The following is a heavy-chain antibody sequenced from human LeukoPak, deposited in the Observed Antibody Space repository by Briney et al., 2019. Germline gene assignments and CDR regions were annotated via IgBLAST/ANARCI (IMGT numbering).Heavy chain of an antibody. D-gene: IGHD2-15*01. CDR2: ISYSGST. Sequence: SETLSLTCTVSGGSISSSYWSWIQQPPGKGLEWIGYISYSGSTNYSPSLKSRVTISVDTSKNQFSLKLSSVTAADTAVYYCASMASYCSGGSCTDYWGQGTLVTVSS. CDR1: GGSISSSY. V-gene: IGHV4-59*01. CDR3: ASMASYCSGGSCTDY. J-gene: IGHJ4*02.